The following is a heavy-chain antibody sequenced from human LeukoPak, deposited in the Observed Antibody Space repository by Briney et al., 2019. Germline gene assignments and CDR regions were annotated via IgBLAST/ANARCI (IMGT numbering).Heavy chain of an antibody. CDR1: GFTFSSYA. D-gene: IGHD3-3*01. J-gene: IGHJ4*02. Sequence: GGSLRLSCAASGFTFSSYAMSWVRQAPGKGLEWVSYISSSSSTFYYADSVKGRFTISRDNAKNSLYLQMNSLRAEDTAVFYCARDRGGAYDFWSGYYTGYFDYWGQGTLVTVSS. V-gene: IGHV3-48*01. CDR3: ARDRGGAYDFWSGYYTGYFDY. CDR2: ISSSSSTF.